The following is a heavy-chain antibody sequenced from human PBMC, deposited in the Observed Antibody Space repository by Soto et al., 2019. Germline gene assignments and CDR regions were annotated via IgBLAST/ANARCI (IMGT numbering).Heavy chain of an antibody. V-gene: IGHV2-5*02. CDR1: GFSLSTSGVG. CDR3: AHYGWVPVAGTREDYFYY. Sequence: QITLKESGPTLVKPTQTLTLTCTFSGFSLSTSGVGVGWIRQPPGKALEWLALIYWDDDKRYSPSLKSRLTPPKDTSKNQVYLTMTNMDPVDTAPYYCAHYGWVPVAGTREDYFYYWGQGTLVTVSS. D-gene: IGHD6-19*01. CDR2: IYWDDDK. J-gene: IGHJ4*02.